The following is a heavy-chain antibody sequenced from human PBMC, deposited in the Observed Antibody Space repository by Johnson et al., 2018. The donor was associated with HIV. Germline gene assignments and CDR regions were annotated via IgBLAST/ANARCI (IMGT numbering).Heavy chain of an antibody. Sequence: VQLVESGGGLVQPGRSLRLSCAASGFTFDDYAMHWVRQAPGKGLEWVSGISGSGGSTYYADSVKGRFTISRDNSKNTLYLQMNSLRAEDTAVYYCARGEEEQLGDAFDIWGQGTMVTVSS. D-gene: IGHD6-6*01. J-gene: IGHJ3*02. V-gene: IGHV3-23*04. CDR3: ARGEEEQLGDAFDI. CDR2: ISGSGGST. CDR1: GFTFDDYA.